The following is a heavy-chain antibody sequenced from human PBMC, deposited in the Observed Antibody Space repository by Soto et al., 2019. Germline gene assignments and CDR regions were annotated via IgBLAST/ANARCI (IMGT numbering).Heavy chain of an antibody. Sequence: GESLKISCKASGYSFTNYWIVWVRQVPGKGLEWLGNIYPADSDTRYSPSFQGQVTITVDKSTSTAYLQWSNLKPSDSAMYYCARPTGYSSGWYADYWGQGTLVTVSS. CDR2: IYPADSDT. D-gene: IGHD6-19*01. CDR1: GYSFTNYW. CDR3: ARPTGYSSGWYADY. J-gene: IGHJ4*02. V-gene: IGHV5-51*01.